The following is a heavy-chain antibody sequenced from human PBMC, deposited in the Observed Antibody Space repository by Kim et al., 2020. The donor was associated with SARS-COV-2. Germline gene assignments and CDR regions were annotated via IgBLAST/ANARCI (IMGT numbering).Heavy chain of an antibody. J-gene: IGHJ4*02. CDR1: GFTFSSYS. CDR2: ISSSGSYI. CDR3: ARVLTSGWSYFDY. Sequence: GGSLTLSCAASGFTFSSYSMNWVRQAPGKGLEWISSISSSGSYIYYADSMKGRFTISRDNARASLYLQMNSLRAEDTAVYYCARVLTSGWSYFDYWGQGT. V-gene: IGHV3-21*01. D-gene: IGHD6-19*01.